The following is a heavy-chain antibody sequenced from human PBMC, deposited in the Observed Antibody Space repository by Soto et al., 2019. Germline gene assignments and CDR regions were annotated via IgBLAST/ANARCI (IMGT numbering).Heavy chain of an antibody. CDR3: ARESDRVGGYGMDV. CDR2: ISYDGSNK. CDR1: GFTFSSYA. Sequence: PGGSLRLSCAASGFTFSSYAMHWVRQAPGKGLEWVAVISYDGSNKYYADSVKGRFTISRDNSKNTLYLQMNSLRAEDTAVYYCARESDRVGGYGMDVWGQGTTVTVSS. D-gene: IGHD2-15*01. V-gene: IGHV3-30-3*01. J-gene: IGHJ6*02.